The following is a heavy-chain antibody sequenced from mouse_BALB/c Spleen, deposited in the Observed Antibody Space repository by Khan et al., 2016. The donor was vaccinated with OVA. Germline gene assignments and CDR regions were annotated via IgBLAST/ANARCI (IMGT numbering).Heavy chain of an antibody. CDR1: GYTFSSYW. Sequence: VKLMESGAELMKPGASVKISCKATGYTFSSYWIEWVKQRPGHGLEWIGEILPGSGRNNYNEKFKGKATFTADTSSNTAYMQRSSLTSDDSAVYYCARGNYYGSSSWFGYWGQGTLVTVSA. CDR2: ILPGSGRN. J-gene: IGHJ3*01. CDR3: ARGNYYGSSSWFGY. V-gene: IGHV1-9*01. D-gene: IGHD1-1*01.